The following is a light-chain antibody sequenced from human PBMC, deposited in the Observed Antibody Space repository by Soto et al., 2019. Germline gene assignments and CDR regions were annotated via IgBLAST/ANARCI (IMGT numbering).Light chain of an antibody. J-gene: IGLJ1*01. CDR2: EVT. V-gene: IGLV2-8*01. Sequence: QSVLTQPPSASVSPGQSVTISCTGTSSDVGGYDYVSWYQQHPGKAPKLMIYEVTIRPSGVSDRFSGSKSGNTASLTVSGLQAEDEADYYCSSYTGGNPSYVFGTGTKVTVL. CDR3: SSYTGGNPSYV. CDR1: SSDVGGYDY.